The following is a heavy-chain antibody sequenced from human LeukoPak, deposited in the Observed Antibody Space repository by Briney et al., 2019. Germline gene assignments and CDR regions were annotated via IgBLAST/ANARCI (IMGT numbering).Heavy chain of an antibody. CDR2: INHSGST. Sequence: PSETLSLTCAVYGGSFSGYYWSWIRQPPGKGLEGIGEINHSGSTNYNPSLKSRVTISVDTSKNQFSLKLSSVTAADTAVYYCARLALNSMVRGVINRGYGMDVWGQGTTVTVSS. V-gene: IGHV4-34*01. J-gene: IGHJ6*02. CDR3: ARLALNSMVRGVINRGYGMDV. CDR1: GGSFSGYY. D-gene: IGHD3-10*01.